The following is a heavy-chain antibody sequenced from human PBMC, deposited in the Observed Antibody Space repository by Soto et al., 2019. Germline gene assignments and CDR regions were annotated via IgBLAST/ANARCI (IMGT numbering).Heavy chain of an antibody. Sequence: ASVKVSCKAIGYTSSSYGINWVRQAPGQGLEWMGWISVFNGDTKYAQKFQGRVAITKDPGTSTAHMELRSLRSDDAAVYFCATNDDNKEDEPYYYGWDVWGQGTTVTVSS. CDR3: ATNDDNKEDEPYYYGWDV. CDR1: GYTSSSYG. D-gene: IGHD1-1*01. J-gene: IGHJ6*02. V-gene: IGHV1-18*01. CDR2: ISVFNGDT.